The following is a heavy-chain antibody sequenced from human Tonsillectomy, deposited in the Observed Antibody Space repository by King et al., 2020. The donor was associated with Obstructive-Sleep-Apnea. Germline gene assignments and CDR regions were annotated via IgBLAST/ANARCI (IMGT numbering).Heavy chain of an antibody. CDR2: FYYSGST. J-gene: IGHJ4*02. CDR3: AGASPRYIVVVVAATPLRYYFDS. V-gene: IGHV4-39*07. CDR1: GGSISSSSDY. D-gene: IGHD2-15*01. Sequence: LQLQESGPGLVKPSETLSLTCSVSGGSISSSSDYWGWIRQPPGKGLEWIGSFYYSGSTYYNPSLKSRVTISVDTSKNQFSLRLSSVTAADTAVYYCAGASPRYIVVVVAATPLRYYFDSWGQGILVTVSS.